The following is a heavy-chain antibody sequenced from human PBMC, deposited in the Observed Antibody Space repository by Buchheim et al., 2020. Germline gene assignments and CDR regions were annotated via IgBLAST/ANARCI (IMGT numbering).Heavy chain of an antibody. Sequence: QVQLVQSGAEVKKPGASVRVSCKASGYTFSRNALHWMRQAPEQRLEWMGRNNVGNGNTKYSQKFQETINITRDTSASKPYMELSSLISEDTAVYYCARSGYDSYANDYWGQGTL. J-gene: IGHJ4*02. V-gene: IGHV1-3*01. CDR1: GYTFSRNA. CDR2: NNVGNGNT. CDR3: ARSGYDSYANDY. D-gene: IGHD5-12*01.